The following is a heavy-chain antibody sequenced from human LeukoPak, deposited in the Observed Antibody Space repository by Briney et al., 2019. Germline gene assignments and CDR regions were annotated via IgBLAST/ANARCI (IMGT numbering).Heavy chain of an antibody. V-gene: IGHV5-51*01. CDR1: GYNFLGYW. CDR3: ARESTAAPFDY. J-gene: IGHJ4*02. CDR2: IYPGDSET. Sequence: GESLKISCKGSGYNFLGYWIGWVRQMPGKVLEWMGIIYPGDSETRYSPSFQGQVTISVDKSINTAYLQWSSLKASDTAMFYCARESTAAPFDYWGQGTLVTVSS. D-gene: IGHD2-15*01.